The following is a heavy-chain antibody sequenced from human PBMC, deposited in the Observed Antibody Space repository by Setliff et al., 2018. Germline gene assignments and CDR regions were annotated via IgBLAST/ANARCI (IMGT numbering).Heavy chain of an antibody. Sequence: PSETLSLTCTVSGGSISSGSYYWSWIRQPAGKGLEWIGRIYTSGSTNYNPSLKGRVTISVDTSKNQFSLKLSSVTAADTAVYYCARSLSTTLDYWGQGTLVTVSS. CDR3: ARSLSTTLDY. CDR1: GGSISSGSYY. V-gene: IGHV4-61*02. D-gene: IGHD1-7*01. CDR2: IYTSGST. J-gene: IGHJ4*02.